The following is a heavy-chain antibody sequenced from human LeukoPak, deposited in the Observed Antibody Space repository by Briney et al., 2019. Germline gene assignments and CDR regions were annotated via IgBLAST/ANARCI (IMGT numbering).Heavy chain of an antibody. J-gene: IGHJ4*02. CDR2: IYPRDGST. Sequence: ASVKVSCKACGYTFTRNYIHWVRQAPGQGLEWMGMIYPRDGSTSYAQKFQGRVTVTRDTSTSTVHMELSGLRSEDTAVHYCARDQEGFDYWGQGTLVTVSS. CDR3: ARDQEGFDY. CDR1: GYTFTRNY. V-gene: IGHV1-46*01.